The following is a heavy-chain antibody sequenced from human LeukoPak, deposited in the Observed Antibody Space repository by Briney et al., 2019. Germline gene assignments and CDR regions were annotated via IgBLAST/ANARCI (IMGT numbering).Heavy chain of an antibody. J-gene: IGHJ6*02. CDR2: ISAYNGNT. V-gene: IGHV1-18*01. CDR3: ARLKLLWFGEFAYYYGMDV. Sequence: ASVNVSCKASGYTFTSYGISWVRQAPGQGLEWMGWISAYNGNTNYAQKLQGRVNMTTDTSTSTAYMELRSLRSDDTAVYYCARLKLLWFGEFAYYYGMDVWGQGTTVTVSS. CDR1: GYTFTSYG. D-gene: IGHD3-10*01.